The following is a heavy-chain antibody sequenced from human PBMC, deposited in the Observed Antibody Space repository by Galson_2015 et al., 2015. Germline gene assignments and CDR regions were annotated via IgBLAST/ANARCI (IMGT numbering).Heavy chain of an antibody. CDR3: AKVAATSGYSSSGFDI. J-gene: IGHJ3*02. D-gene: IGHD3-3*01. Sequence: SLRLSCAGSGFTVSGNYINWVRQAPGKGLKWVSVMYAGGSAYYADSVKGRFTISRDTSKNTVYLQMNSLRAEDTAVYYCAKVAATSGYSSSGFDIWGQGTTVTVSS. CDR1: GFTVSGNY. V-gene: IGHV3-53*01. CDR2: MYAGGSA.